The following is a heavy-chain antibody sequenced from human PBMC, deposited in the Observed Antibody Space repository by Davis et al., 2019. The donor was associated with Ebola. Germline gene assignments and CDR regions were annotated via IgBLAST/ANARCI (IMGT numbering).Heavy chain of an antibody. CDR1: GFTFSDYY. CDR2: ISSSRSYT. Sequence: GESLKISCAASGFTFSDYYMSLIRQAPGKGLEWVSYISSSRSYTNYADSVKDRFTISRDNAKNSLYLQMNSLGAEDTAVYYCAREAAGLGYWGQGTLVTVSS. J-gene: IGHJ4*02. V-gene: IGHV3-11*06. CDR3: AREAAGLGY.